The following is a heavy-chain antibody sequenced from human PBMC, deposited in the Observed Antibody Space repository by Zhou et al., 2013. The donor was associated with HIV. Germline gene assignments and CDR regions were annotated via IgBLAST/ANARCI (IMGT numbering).Heavy chain of an antibody. J-gene: IGHJ4*01. V-gene: IGHV1-2*02. CDR1: GYTFNDFY. CDR2: INPKNGGR. D-gene: IGHD3-9*01. CDR3: ARLGILTGQGYHSDH. Sequence: QVHLVQSESEAKKPGASMKVSCQTSGYTFNDFYMHWVRQAPGRGPEWMGWINPKNGGRNYAEKFRGRVTMTRDTATSTAYMELTGLRSDDTATYYCARLGILTGQGYHSDHWGQGTLITVSS.